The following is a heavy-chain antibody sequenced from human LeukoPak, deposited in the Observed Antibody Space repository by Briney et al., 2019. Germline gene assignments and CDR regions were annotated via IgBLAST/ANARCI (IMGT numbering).Heavy chain of an antibody. V-gene: IGHV3-66*01. CDR3: ARDYGSGSIVFDY. J-gene: IGHJ4*02. Sequence: GGSLRLSCAASGFTVSSNNMSWVRQAPGKGLEWVSVIYSGGGTYYADSVKGRFIISRDNSKNTLYLQMSSLRAEDTAVYYCARDYGSGSIVFDYWGQGTLVTVSS. CDR1: GFTVSSNN. D-gene: IGHD3-10*01. CDR2: IYSGGGT.